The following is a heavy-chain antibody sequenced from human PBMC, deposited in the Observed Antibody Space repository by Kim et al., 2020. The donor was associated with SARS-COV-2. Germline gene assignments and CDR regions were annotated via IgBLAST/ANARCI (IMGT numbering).Heavy chain of an antibody. J-gene: IGHJ5*02. CDR1: GFTFSSYA. D-gene: IGHD1-1*01. CDR2: ISYDGSNK. Sequence: GGSLRLSCAASGFTFSSYAMHWVRQAPGKGLEWVAVISYDGSNKYYADSVKGRFTISRDNSKNTLYLQMNSLRAEDTAVYYCAREHLTTGTTWLGESGNWFDPWGQGTLVTVSS. V-gene: IGHV3-30-3*01. CDR3: AREHLTTGTTWLGESGNWFDP.